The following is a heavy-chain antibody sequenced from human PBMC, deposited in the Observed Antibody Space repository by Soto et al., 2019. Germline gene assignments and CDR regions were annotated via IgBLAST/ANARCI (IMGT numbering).Heavy chain of an antibody. V-gene: IGHV3-30-3*01. Sequence: GGSLRLSCAASGFTFSSYAMHWVRQAPGKGLEWVAVISYDGSNKYYADSVKGRFTISRDNSKNTLYLQMNSLRAEDTAVYYWARDTPADKPQNYGMDVWGQGTRVTVSS. CDR1: GFTFSSYA. CDR2: ISYDGSNK. J-gene: IGHJ6*02. CDR3: ARDTPADKPQNYGMDV. D-gene: IGHD6-13*01.